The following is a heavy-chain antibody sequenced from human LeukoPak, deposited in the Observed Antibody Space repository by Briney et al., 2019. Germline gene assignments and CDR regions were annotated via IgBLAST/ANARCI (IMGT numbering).Heavy chain of an antibody. CDR2: MLDTVTT. Sequence: TSETLSLTCAVSGASMNTHYWSWIRQPPGKGLEWIGYMLDTVTTKDNPSLKSRFTLSADTSKNQFSLRLTSVTAADTAVYYCATIKRGNIFGYFDFWDQGIPVTVSS. D-gene: IGHD5-18*01. CDR3: ATIKRGNIFGYFDF. V-gene: IGHV4-59*11. J-gene: IGHJ4*02. CDR1: GASMNTHY.